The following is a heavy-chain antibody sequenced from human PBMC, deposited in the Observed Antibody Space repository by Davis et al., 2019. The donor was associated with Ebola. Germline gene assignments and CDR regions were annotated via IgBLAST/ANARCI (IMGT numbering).Heavy chain of an antibody. CDR1: GFTFRSFA. J-gene: IGHJ3*02. V-gene: IGHV3-23*01. CDR2: ISRSSGST. D-gene: IGHD3-10*02. CDR3: VKGGSMFYNAFDI. Sequence: GESLKISCAASGFTFRSFAMNWVRQAPGKGLEWISSISRSSGSTYYADSVEGRFTISRDNSKNTLYLQMNSLGAEDTAVYYCVKGGSMFYNAFDIWGQGVMVTVSS.